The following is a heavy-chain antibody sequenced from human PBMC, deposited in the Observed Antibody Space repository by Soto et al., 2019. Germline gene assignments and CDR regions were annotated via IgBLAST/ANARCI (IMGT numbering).Heavy chain of an antibody. Sequence: SEILSLTCTVSGVSISSYCWSWIRQPPGKGLEWIGYINYSGSTNYNPSLKSRVTPDTSKNQFSLHLNSVPPEDTAVYYCAREFPYYESSDSYFDYWGQGALVTVSS. CDR2: INYSGST. D-gene: IGHD3-16*01. J-gene: IGHJ4*02. V-gene: IGHV4-59*12. CDR1: GVSISSYC. CDR3: AREFPYYESSDSYFDY.